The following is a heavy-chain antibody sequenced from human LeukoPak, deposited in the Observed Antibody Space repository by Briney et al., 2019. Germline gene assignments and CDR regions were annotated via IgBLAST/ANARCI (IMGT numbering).Heavy chain of an antibody. CDR2: INPNSGGT. CDR3: ATGYCSGGSCQGPYQYVMDL. Sequence: ASVKVSCKASGYSFTDYSIHWVRQAPGQGLEWMGWINPNSGGTNYAQKFQGRVTMTRDMSISTAYMEMSSLRCEDTAVYYCATGYCSGGSCQGPYQYVMDLWGQETTVIVSS. CDR1: GYSFTDYS. V-gene: IGHV1-2*02. D-gene: IGHD2-15*01. J-gene: IGHJ6*02.